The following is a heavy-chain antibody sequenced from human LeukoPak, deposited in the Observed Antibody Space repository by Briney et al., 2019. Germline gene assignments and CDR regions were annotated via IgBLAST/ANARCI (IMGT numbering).Heavy chain of an antibody. J-gene: IGHJ4*02. D-gene: IGHD2-21*02. CDR3: ARGRVVVTAQFRAGIDF. Sequence: GGSLRLSCGASGFTFNTYWMNWVRQAPGKGLEWVANIKQDGSEKYYVDSVKGRFTISRDNAKNSLYLQMNSLRAEDTAVYYCARGRVVVTAQFRAGIDFWGQGTLVSVSS. CDR2: IKQDGSEK. CDR1: GFTFNTYW. V-gene: IGHV3-7*01.